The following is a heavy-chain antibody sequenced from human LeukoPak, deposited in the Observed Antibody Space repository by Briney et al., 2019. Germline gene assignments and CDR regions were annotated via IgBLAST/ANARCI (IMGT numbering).Heavy chain of an antibody. CDR1: GFTFSSYS. D-gene: IGHD4-17*01. V-gene: IGHV3-21*01. Sequence: PGGSLRLSCAASGFTFSSYSMSWVRQAPGKGLEWVSSISSSSSYIYYADSVKGRFTISRDNAKNSLYLQMNSLRAEDTAVYYCARVWDGDSHYFDYWGQGTLVTVSS. CDR3: ARVWDGDSHYFDY. CDR2: ISSSSSYI. J-gene: IGHJ4*02.